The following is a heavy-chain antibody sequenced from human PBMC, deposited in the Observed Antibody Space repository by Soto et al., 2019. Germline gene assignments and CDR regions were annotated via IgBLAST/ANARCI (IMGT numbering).Heavy chain of an antibody. CDR1: GFTFSDYY. CDR3: ARIHRTYYDFWSGYYRQGYFDY. V-gene: IGHV3-11*01. Sequence: QVQLVESGGGLVKPGGSLRLSCAASGFTFSDYYMSWIRQAPGKGLEWVSYISSSGSTIYYADSVKGRFTISRDNAKNSLYLQMNSLRAEDTAVYYCARIHRTYYDFWSGYYRQGYFDYWGQGTLVTVSS. D-gene: IGHD3-3*01. J-gene: IGHJ4*02. CDR2: ISSSGSTI.